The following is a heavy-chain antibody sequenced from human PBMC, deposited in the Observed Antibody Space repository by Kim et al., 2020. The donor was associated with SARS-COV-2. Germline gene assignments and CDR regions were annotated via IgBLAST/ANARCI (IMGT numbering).Heavy chain of an antibody. J-gene: IGHJ3*02. CDR1: GFTFSSYA. D-gene: IGHD3-10*01. V-gene: IGHV3-23*01. CDR3: AKDPPHYYGSGRAFDI. Sequence: GGSLRLSCAASGFTFSSYAMSWVRQAPGKGLEWVSAISGSGGSTYYADSVKGRFTISRDNSKNTLYLQMNSLRAEDTAVYYCAKDPPHYYGSGRAFDIWGQGTMVTVSS. CDR2: ISGSGGST.